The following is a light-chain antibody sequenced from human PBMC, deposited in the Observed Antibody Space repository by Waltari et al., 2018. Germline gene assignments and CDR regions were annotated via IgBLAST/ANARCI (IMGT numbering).Light chain of an antibody. Sequence: QSALTQPASVSGSPGQSITISCTGTSSDVGSYHYVSWYQQHPGKAPNLLIFEVTDRPSGVSNRSSGSKSGNPASRTIAGLQAEDEADYYCSSYTRTTTLYVFGTGTKVTVL. CDR1: SSDVGSYHY. J-gene: IGLJ1*01. V-gene: IGLV2-14*03. CDR3: SSYTRTTTLYV. CDR2: EVT.